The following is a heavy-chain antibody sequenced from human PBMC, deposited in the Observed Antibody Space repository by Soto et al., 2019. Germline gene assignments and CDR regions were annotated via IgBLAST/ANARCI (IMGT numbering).Heavy chain of an antibody. J-gene: IGHJ6*02. Sequence: SETLSHTCTVSGGSISSGGYYWSWIRQHPGKGLEWIGYIYYSGSTYYNPSLKSRVTISVDTSKNQFSLKLSSVTAADTAVYYCARGPIWGVCYGYYCYVMDVWGRGTTVTVSS. CDR2: IYYSGST. CDR1: GGSISSGGYY. V-gene: IGHV4-31*03. CDR3: ARGPIWGVCYGYYCYVMDV. D-gene: IGHD3-3*01.